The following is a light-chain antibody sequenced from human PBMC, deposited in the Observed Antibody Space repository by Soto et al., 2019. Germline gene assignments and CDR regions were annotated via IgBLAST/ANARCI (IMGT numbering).Light chain of an antibody. V-gene: IGKV1-33*01. J-gene: IGKJ5*01. Sequence: DIQMTQSPSSLSASVGDRVTITCQASQDISTYLNWYQQKPGKAPKLLIYDASNLETGVPSRFSGSGSGTDFTFTISSLQPEDIATYYGQQYDNLPITFGQGTRLEIK. CDR3: QQYDNLPIT. CDR1: QDISTY. CDR2: DAS.